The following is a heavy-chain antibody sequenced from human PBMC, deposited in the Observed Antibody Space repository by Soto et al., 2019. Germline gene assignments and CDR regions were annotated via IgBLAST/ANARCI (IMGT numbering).Heavy chain of an antibody. V-gene: IGHV3-30-3*01. J-gene: IGHJ4*02. Sequence: QVQLVESGGGVVQPGRSLRLSCAASGFTFSPYTMHWVRQTPGKGLEWVAVISYDGSNQYYADSVRGRFTISRDNSKNTLVLQMNSLRAEETALYYCARGGGFCGADCYKGGIDYWGQGTLVTVSS. CDR3: ARGGGFCGADCYKGGIDY. CDR2: ISYDGSNQ. D-gene: IGHD2-21*02. CDR1: GFTFSPYT.